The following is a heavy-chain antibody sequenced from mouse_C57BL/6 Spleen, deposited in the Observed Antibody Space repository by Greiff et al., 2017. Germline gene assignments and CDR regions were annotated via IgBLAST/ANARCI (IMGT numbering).Heavy chain of an antibody. Sequence: EVKVVESGGGLVQPGGSLSLSCAASGFTFTDNYMRWVRQPPGKALEWLGFIRNKANGYTTEYSASVKGRFTISRDNSQSILYLQMHALRAEDSATYYCARSRIYDGYYAPDYWGQGTTLTVSS. V-gene: IGHV7-3*01. CDR1: GFTFTDNY. CDR3: ARSRIYDGYYAPDY. J-gene: IGHJ2*01. CDR2: IRNKANGYTT. D-gene: IGHD2-3*01.